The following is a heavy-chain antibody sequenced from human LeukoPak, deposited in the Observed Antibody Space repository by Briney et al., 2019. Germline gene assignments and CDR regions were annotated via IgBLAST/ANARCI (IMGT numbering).Heavy chain of an antibody. D-gene: IGHD2-2*01. Sequence: GGSLRLSCAASGFTFRSYAMHWVRLAPGKGLEWVSATTGGGDRTYYADSVKGRFTISRDNSKNTLYLQMNSLRADDTAVYYCAKDRATLVVPASSPTNWFDPWGQGALVTVSS. CDR3: AKDRATLVVPASSPTNWFDP. J-gene: IGHJ5*02. V-gene: IGHV3-23*01. CDR1: GFTFRSYA. CDR2: TTGGGDRT.